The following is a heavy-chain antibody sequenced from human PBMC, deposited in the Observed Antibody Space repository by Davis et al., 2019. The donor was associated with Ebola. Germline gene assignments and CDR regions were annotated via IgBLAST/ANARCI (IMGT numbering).Heavy chain of an antibody. Sequence: HTGGSLRLSCAASGFTFSSYWMHWVRQAPGKGLVWVSRINSDVSSTSYADSVKGRFTISRDNAKNSLYLQMNSLRAEDTALYYCAKEVVAAAGLYYYGMDVWGQGTTVTVSS. J-gene: IGHJ6*02. V-gene: IGHV3-74*01. CDR3: AKEVVAAAGLYYYGMDV. CDR2: INSDVSST. D-gene: IGHD6-13*01. CDR1: GFTFSSYW.